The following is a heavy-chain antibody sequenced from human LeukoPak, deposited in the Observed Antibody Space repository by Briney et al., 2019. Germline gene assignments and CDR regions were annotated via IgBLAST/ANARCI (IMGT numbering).Heavy chain of an antibody. J-gene: IGHJ4*02. CDR3: ARRDSNSLIDY. Sequence: PGGSLRLSCAASGFTFSNYAMHWVRQAPGKGLEWVAVISYDGSNKYYADSVKGRFTISRDNSKNTLDLQMNSLRAEDTAVYYCARRDSNSLIDYWGQGTLVTVSS. D-gene: IGHD6-13*01. CDR2: ISYDGSNK. CDR1: GFTFSNYA. V-gene: IGHV3-30*04.